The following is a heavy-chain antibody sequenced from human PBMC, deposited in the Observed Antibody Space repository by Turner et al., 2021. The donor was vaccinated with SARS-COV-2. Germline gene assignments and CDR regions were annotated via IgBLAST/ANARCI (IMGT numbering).Heavy chain of an antibody. V-gene: IGHV4-59*08. CDR1: GGTISSKS. Sequence: QVQLQDSGQGLVRPSETLSLSFTVSGGTISSKSWSWFRQSPGRGLELIGYFYKIGSFDYNPTLRSQVTITVDTSKNQLSLNLIAMTAADTAVYYCARHQGSTSCYDHGMNVWGQGTAVIVSS. D-gene: IGHD1-1*01. CDR2: FYKIGSF. CDR3: ARHQGSTSCYDHGMNV. J-gene: IGHJ6*02.